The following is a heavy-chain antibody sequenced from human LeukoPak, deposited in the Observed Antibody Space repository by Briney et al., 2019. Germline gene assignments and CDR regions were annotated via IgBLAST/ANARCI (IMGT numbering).Heavy chain of an antibody. Sequence: KASETLSLTCTVSGGSISSYYWSWIRPPPGKGLEWIGYIYYSGSTNYNPSLKSRVTISVDTSKNQFSLKLSSVTAADTAVYYCARTRNYYDSSGQPYYFDYWGQGTLVTVSS. CDR3: ARTRNYYDSSGQPYYFDY. CDR2: IYYSGST. V-gene: IGHV4-59*01. CDR1: GGSISSYY. D-gene: IGHD3-22*01. J-gene: IGHJ4*02.